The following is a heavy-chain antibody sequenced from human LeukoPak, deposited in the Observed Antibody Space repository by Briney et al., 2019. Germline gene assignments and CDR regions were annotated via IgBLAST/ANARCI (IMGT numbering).Heavy chain of an antibody. V-gene: IGHV1-69*05. J-gene: IGHJ3*02. CDR2: IIPIFGTA. CDR1: GGTFSSYA. D-gene: IGHD3-22*01. CDR3: AAYDSSGPGLFEGAAFDI. Sequence: SVKVSCKASGGTFSSYAISWVRQAPGQGLEWVGRIIPIFGTANYAQKFQGRVTITTDESTSTAYMELSSLRSEDTAVYYCAAYDSSGPGLFEGAAFDIWGQGTMVTVSS.